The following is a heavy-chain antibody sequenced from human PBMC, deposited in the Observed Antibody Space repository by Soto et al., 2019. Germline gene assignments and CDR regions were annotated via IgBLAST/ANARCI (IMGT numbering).Heavy chain of an antibody. CDR2: TSAHNGNT. CDR3: ARGRYGDY. V-gene: IGHV1-18*01. CDR1: GYAFPTYG. J-gene: IGHJ4*02. Sequence: QVPLVQSGAEVNKPGASVKVSCKGSGYAFPTYGITWVRQAPGQGLEWMGWTSAHNGNTNYAQKLPGRVTVTRDTSTSTAYMELRSLRSDDTAVYYCARGRYGDYWGQGALVTVSS. D-gene: IGHD1-1*01.